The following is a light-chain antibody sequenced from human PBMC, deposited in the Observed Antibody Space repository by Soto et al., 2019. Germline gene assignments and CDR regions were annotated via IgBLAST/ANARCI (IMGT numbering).Light chain of an antibody. V-gene: IGKV3-11*01. CDR3: HQRANWPYT. Sequence: EIVLTQSPGTLSLSPVEIATLSCIASQTVSIYVAWYRQKPGQAPRLLIYDTSKRATGIPARFSGSGSGTDFTLTISSLEPEDFAVYYCHQRANWPYTFGQGTKV. CDR2: DTS. J-gene: IGKJ2*01. CDR1: QTVSIY.